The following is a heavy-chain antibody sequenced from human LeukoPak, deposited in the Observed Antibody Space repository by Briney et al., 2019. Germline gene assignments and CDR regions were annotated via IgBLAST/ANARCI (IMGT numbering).Heavy chain of an antibody. CDR3: ARDRYYYDSSRSPVDY. Sequence: PSETLSLTCIVSGGSISSDYWSWIRQPAGKGLEWIVRIHMSGSTNYNPPLKSRVTMSVDTPKNQFSLKLSSVTAADAAVYYCARDRYYYDSSRSPVDYWGQGTLVTVSS. CDR1: GGSISSDY. CDR2: IHMSGST. V-gene: IGHV4-4*07. J-gene: IGHJ4*02. D-gene: IGHD3-22*01.